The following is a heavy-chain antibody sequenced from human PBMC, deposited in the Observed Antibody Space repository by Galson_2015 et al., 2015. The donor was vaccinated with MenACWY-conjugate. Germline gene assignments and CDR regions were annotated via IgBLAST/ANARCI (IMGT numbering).Heavy chain of an antibody. J-gene: IGHJ4*02. Sequence: SEPLSLTCSVSGGSISGYYWSWLRQPPGEGLEWLGYIYYSGDTHYNPSLKSRVTISVDTPKNLLSLRLSSVTAADTAVYYCARVGGTYLDIDYWGQGTLVTVSS. D-gene: IGHD1-26*01. V-gene: IGHV4-59*01. CDR3: ARVGGTYLDIDY. CDR2: IYYSGDT. CDR1: GGSISGYY.